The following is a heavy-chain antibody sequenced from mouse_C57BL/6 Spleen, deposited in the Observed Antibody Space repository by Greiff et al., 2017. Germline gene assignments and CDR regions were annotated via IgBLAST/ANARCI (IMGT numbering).Heavy chain of an antibody. Sequence: EVQLQQSGPELVKPGASVKISCKASGYTFTSYWMDWVKQRPGKSLEWIGDIYPYDGGTNSNQKFKGKATLTVDKSSSTAYMQLRSLTSEDSAVYYCARQECDNGNFAYWGQGTPLTVSA. CDR3: ARQECDNGNFAY. CDR2: IYPYDGGT. J-gene: IGHJ2*01. D-gene: IGHD6-1*01. V-gene: IGHV1-18*01. CDR1: GYTFTSYW.